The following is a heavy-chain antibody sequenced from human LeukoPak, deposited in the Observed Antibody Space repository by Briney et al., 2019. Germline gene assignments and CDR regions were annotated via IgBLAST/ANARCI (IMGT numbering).Heavy chain of an antibody. CDR1: GGSISSYH. CDR3: ARVSWGSSFAVGAFDI. CDR2: IYYSGST. J-gene: IGHJ3*02. Sequence: PSETLSLTCTVSGGSISSYHWSWIRQPPGKGLEWIGYIYYSGSTNYNPSLKSRVTISVDTSKNQFSLKLSSVTAADTAVYYCARVSWGSSFAVGAFDIWGQGTMVTVSS. D-gene: IGHD3-16*01. V-gene: IGHV4-59*01.